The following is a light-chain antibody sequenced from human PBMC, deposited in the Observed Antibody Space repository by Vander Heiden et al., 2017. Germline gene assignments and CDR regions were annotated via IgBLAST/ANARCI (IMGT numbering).Light chain of an antibody. CDR2: AAS. J-gene: IGKJ1*01. V-gene: IGKV1-39*01. CDR3: QQSYSTPGT. CDR1: QSISSY. Sequence: PSSLSASVGDRVTITCRANQSISSYLNWYQQKPGKAPKLLIYAASSLQSGVPSRFSGSGSGTDFTLTISSLQPEDFATYYCQQSYSTPGTFGQGTKVEIK.